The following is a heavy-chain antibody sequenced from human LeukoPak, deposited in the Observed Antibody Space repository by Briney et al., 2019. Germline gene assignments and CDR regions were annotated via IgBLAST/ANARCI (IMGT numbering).Heavy chain of an antibody. Sequence: RGESLKISCKGSGYSFTSYWIGWVRQMPGKGLEWMGIIYPGDSDTRYSPSFQGQVTISADKSISTAYLQWSSLKASDTAVYYCARMYDSSGYLSDDYWGQGTLVTVSS. CDR1: GYSFTSYW. CDR2: IYPGDSDT. V-gene: IGHV5-51*01. J-gene: IGHJ4*02. D-gene: IGHD3-22*01. CDR3: ARMYDSSGYLSDDY.